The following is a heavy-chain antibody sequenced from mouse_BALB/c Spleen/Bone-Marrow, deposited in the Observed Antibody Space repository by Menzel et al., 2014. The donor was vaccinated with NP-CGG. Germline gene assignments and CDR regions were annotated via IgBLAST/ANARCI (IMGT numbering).Heavy chain of an antibody. CDR1: GFDFXRFW. CDR3: ARLGYYGSFAF. CDR2: INPDSSTI. J-gene: IGHJ3*01. V-gene: IGHV4-1*02. Sequence: EVQLQESGGGLVQPGGSLKLSCAASGFDFXRFWMSWVRQAPGKGLEWIGEINPDSSTINYTPSLKDKFIISRDNAKNTLYLQMSKVRSEDTALYYCARLGYYGSFAFWGQGTLVTVSA. D-gene: IGHD1-2*01.